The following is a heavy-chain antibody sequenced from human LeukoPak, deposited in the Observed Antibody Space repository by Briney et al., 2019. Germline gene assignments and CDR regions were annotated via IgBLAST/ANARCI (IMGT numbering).Heavy chain of an antibody. Sequence: GESLKISCKGSGYSFTSYWIGWVRQMPGKGLEWMGIIYPGDSDTRYSPSFQGQVTISADKSISTAYLQWSSLKASDTAMYYCAGRFCSSTSCYLTPFDYWGQGTLVTVSS. CDR2: IYPGDSDT. CDR1: GYSFTSYW. CDR3: AGRFCSSTSCYLTPFDY. J-gene: IGHJ4*02. D-gene: IGHD2-2*01. V-gene: IGHV5-51*01.